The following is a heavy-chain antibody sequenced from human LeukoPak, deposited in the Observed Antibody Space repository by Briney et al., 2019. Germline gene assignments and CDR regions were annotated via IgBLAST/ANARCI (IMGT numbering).Heavy chain of an antibody. J-gene: IGHJ4*02. D-gene: IGHD1-20*01. Sequence: ASVKVSCKAFGYTFTNFGVSWVRQVPGQGLEWMGWISGYNGNTNYGQKVRGRVTMTTDTSTTTAYMELRSLRSDDTAVYYCARAGITGTPGGYWGQGTLVTVSS. CDR2: ISGYNGNT. CDR1: GYTFTNFG. V-gene: IGHV1-18*01. CDR3: ARAGITGTPGGY.